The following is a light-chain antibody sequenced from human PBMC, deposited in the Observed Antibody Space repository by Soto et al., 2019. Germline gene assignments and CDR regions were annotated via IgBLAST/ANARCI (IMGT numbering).Light chain of an antibody. V-gene: IGKV3-11*01. CDR3: QQRSNWLT. J-gene: IGKJ4*01. Sequence: EIVLTQSPATLSLSPGERATLSCRASQSVSSYLAWYQQKPGQAPRLLIYDASNRATGIPARFSGSGSGTDFTLTISSLESEDYAVYYCQQRSNWLTFGGGTKVKIK. CDR1: QSVSSY. CDR2: DAS.